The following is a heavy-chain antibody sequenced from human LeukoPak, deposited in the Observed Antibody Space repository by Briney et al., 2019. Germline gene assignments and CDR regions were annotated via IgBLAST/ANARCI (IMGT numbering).Heavy chain of an antibody. CDR1: GGSISSYY. Sequence: SETLSLTCTVSGGSISSYYWTWIRQPPEKGLEWIGYIYYNGSTNYNPSLKSRVTISVDTSKNQFSLKLSSVTAADTAVYYCASGSGYFFDYWGQGTLVTVSS. J-gene: IGHJ4*02. V-gene: IGHV4-59*08. D-gene: IGHD1-14*01. CDR2: IYYNGST. CDR3: ASGSGYFFDY.